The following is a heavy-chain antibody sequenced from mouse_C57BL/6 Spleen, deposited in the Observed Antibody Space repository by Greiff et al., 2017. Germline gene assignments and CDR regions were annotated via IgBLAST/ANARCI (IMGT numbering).Heavy chain of an antibody. CDR2: ISSGSSTI. V-gene: IGHV5-17*01. J-gene: IGHJ4*01. CDR3: ARHYGSSYVFMGY. D-gene: IGHD1-1*01. Sequence: EVKLVESGGGLVKPGGSLKLSCAASGFTFSDYGMHWVRQAPEKGLEWVAYISSGSSTIYYADTVKGRFTISRDNAKNTLFLQMTSLRSEDTAMYYCARHYGSSYVFMGYWGQGTSVTVSS. CDR1: GFTFSDYG.